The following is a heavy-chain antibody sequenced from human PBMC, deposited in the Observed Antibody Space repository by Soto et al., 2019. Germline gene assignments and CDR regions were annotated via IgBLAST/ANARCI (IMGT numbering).Heavy chain of an antibody. V-gene: IGHV1-46*03. J-gene: IGHJ4*02. D-gene: IGHD2-15*01. Sequence: ASVKVSCKASGYTFTSYYMHWVRQAPGQGLEWMGIINPSNSTTYAQKFQGRVTMTRDTSTSTVYMELSSLRSEDTAVYYFATVYCSGGSCYSIDYWGQGTLVTVSS. CDR1: GYTFTSYY. CDR2: INPSNST. CDR3: ATVYCSGGSCYSIDY.